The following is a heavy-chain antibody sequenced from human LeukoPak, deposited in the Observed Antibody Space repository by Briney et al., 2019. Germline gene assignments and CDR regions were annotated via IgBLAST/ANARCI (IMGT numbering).Heavy chain of an antibody. D-gene: IGHD1-14*01. J-gene: IGHJ4*02. CDR1: GGSFSGYY. CDR3: ARNRAFDY. V-gene: IGHV4-34*01. CDR2: INHSGST. Sequence: PSETLSLTCAVYGGSFSGYYWSWIRQPPGKGLEWIGEINHSGSTNYNPSLKSRATISVDTSKNQFSLKLSSVTAADTAVYYCARNRAFDYWGQGTLVTVSS.